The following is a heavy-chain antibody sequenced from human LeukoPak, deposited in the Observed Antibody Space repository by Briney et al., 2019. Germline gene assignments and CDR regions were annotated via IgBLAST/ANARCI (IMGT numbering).Heavy chain of an antibody. D-gene: IGHD5-18*01. J-gene: IGHJ4*02. CDR3: ARGGGYSYGSFDY. V-gene: IGHV3-74*01. Sequence: GGSLRLSCAASGFTFSTYSMNWVRQAPGKGLVWVSRINRDGSSTSYADSVKGRFTISRDNAKNTLYLQMNSLRAEDTAVYYCARGGGYSYGSFDYWGQGTLVTVSS. CDR2: INRDGSST. CDR1: GFTFSTYS.